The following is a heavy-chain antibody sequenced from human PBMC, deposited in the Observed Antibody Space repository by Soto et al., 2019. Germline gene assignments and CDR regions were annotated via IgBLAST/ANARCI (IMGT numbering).Heavy chain of an antibody. D-gene: IGHD5-18*01. CDR2: IKQDGSEK. J-gene: IGHJ6*04. CDR1: GFTFSSYW. V-gene: IGHV3-7*05. CDR3: ARDTRGYSYGYYYYGRDV. Sequence: GGSLRLSCAASGFTFSSYWMSWVRQAPGKGLEWVANIKQDGSEKYYVDSVKGRFTISRDNAKNSLYLQMNSLRAEDTAVYYCARDTRGYSYGYYYYGRDVWGKGTTVTVSS.